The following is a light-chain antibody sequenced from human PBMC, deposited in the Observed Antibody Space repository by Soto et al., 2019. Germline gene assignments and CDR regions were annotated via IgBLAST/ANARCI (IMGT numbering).Light chain of an antibody. J-gene: IGLJ2*01. Sequence: QSVLTQPPSVSGAPGQRVIISCTGSSSNIGAGYDVHWYQQLPGTAPKLLIYGNKNRPSGVPDRISGSNSDTSASLAITGLQAEDEGDYYCQSYDSSLSGSVFGGGTKLTVL. V-gene: IGLV1-40*01. CDR1: SSNIGAGYD. CDR3: QSYDSSLSGSV. CDR2: GNK.